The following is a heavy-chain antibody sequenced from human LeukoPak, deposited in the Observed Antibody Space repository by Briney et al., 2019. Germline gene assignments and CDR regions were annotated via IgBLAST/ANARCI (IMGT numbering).Heavy chain of an antibody. CDR1: GFTFSSYA. J-gene: IGHJ6*02. D-gene: IGHD3-22*01. CDR2: ISGSGGST. CDR3: AKDPGYDSSGYYSYYYYYGMDV. V-gene: IGHV3-23*01. Sequence: SGGSLRLSCAASGFTFSSYAMSWVRQAPGKGLEWVSAISGSGGSTCYADSVKGRFTISRDNSKNTLYLQMNSLRAEDTAVYYCAKDPGYDSSGYYSYYYYYGMDVWGQGTTVTVSS.